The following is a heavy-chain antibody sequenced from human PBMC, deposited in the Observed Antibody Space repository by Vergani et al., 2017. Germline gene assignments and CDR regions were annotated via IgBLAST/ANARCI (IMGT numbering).Heavy chain of an antibody. CDR2: IYPGDSDT. V-gene: IGHV5-51*01. J-gene: IGHJ4*02. D-gene: IGHD1-1*01. CDR1: RYTFTIHW. Sequence: EVQLVQSGAEVKKPGESLKISCTRYRYTFTIHWIGWVRQMPGKGLEWKGIIYPGDSDTRYSPSFQGQITISADKSISTAYMQWSSLKASDTAMYYCAIRDVQGRLFVYWGQGSLVTVSS. CDR3: AIRDVQGRLFVY.